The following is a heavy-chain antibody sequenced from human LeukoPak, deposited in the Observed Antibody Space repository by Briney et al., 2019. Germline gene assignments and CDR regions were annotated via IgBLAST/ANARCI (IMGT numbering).Heavy chain of an antibody. V-gene: IGHV3-7*01. CDR2: IKQDGSKK. D-gene: IGHD2-21*02. CDR1: GFPSSSYW. J-gene: IGHJ4*02. CDR3: ARDATRGGDNDY. Sequence: GGSLRLSCVASGFPSSSYWMTWVRQAPGKGLEWVANIKQDGSKKSYVDSVKGRFTISRDNAKNSLYLQMNSLRADDTVVYYCARDATRGGDNDYWGQGTRVIVSS.